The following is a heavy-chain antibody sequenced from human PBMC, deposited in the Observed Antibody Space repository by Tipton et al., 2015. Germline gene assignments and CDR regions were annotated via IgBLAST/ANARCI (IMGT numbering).Heavy chain of an antibody. CDR2: ITSKNDGGST. J-gene: IGHJ4*02. CDR3: TTDRYYYRDFDY. CDR1: GFIFNTAW. D-gene: IGHD3-10*01. Sequence: SLRLSCAASGFIFNTAWMNWVRQAPGKGLEWVGRITSKNDGGSTDYPAPVKGRFTISRDDSKNTLYLQMNSLKIEDTAVYYCTTDRYYYRDFDYWGQGTLVTVSS. V-gene: IGHV3-15*07.